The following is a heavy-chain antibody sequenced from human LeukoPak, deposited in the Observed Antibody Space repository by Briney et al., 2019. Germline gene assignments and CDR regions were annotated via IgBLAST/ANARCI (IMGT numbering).Heavy chain of an antibody. CDR2: INPSGSST. V-gene: IGHV1-46*01. J-gene: IGHJ5*02. Sequence: ASVKVSCKASGYTFTSHCMHWVRQAPGQGLEWMGLINPSGSSTLYAQKFQGRVTMTRDMSTTTDYMELSSLRSEDTAVYYCARDNSVGDIAWWFDPWGQGTLVTVSS. CDR1: GYTFTSHC. D-gene: IGHD3-16*02. CDR3: ARDNSVGDIAWWFDP.